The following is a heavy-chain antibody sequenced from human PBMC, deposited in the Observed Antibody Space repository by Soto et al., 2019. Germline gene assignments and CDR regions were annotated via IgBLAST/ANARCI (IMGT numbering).Heavy chain of an antibody. V-gene: IGHV4-39*01. CDR3: ARGGISRIYQLPPFDP. CDR1: GGSISGSTYY. J-gene: IGHJ5*02. CDR2: VYSDGST. D-gene: IGHD2-2*01. Sequence: QVQLHESGPGLVKPSETLSLTRLVSGGSISGSTYYWGWIRQPPGKGLEWIGSVYSDGSTYYNPSLKSRVTISVDTSMNQFSLRLSSVTAADTALYYCARGGISRIYQLPPFDPWGQGTLVTVSS.